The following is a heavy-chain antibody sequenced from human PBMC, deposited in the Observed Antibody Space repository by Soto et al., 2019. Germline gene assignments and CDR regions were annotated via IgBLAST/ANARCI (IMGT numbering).Heavy chain of an antibody. J-gene: IGHJ3*01. D-gene: IGHD5-12*01. CDR3: VRDRDGYNF. CDR1: GFTFSTFV. V-gene: IGHV3-74*01. CDR2: INSDGSDT. Sequence: EVQLVESGGGLVQPGGSLRLSCAASGFTFSTFVMHWVRQAPGKGLVRVSRINSDGSDTRYADSVKGRFTISRDNARNTLDLQMSSLRAEDTAVYFCVRDRDGYNFWGQGTMVTVSS.